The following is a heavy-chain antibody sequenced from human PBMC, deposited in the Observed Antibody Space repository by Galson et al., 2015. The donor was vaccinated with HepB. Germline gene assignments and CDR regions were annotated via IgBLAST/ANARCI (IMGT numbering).Heavy chain of an antibody. CDR3: ATPVVAATSDAFDI. D-gene: IGHD2-15*01. Sequence: VKVSCKVSGYTFTDYYMHWVQQAPGKGLEWMGLVDPEDGETIYAEKFQGRVTITADTSTDTAYMELSSLRSEDTAVYYCATPVVAATSDAFDIWGQGTMVTVSS. J-gene: IGHJ3*02. V-gene: IGHV1-69-2*01. CDR1: GYTFTDYY. CDR2: VDPEDGET.